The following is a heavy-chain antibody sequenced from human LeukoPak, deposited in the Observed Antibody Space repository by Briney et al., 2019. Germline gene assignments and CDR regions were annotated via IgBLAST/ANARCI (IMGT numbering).Heavy chain of an antibody. D-gene: IGHD1-26*01. Sequence: SETLSLTCTVSGGSISSYYWSWIRQPPGKGLEGMGYIYYSGNTNHNPPLKSQVTISQHTSQNQFPLNLGSVTPADPGVDYCVRDGSGAPASPEAYYFDYWGQGPLVTVPS. V-gene: IGHV4-59*01. CDR3: VRDGSGAPASPEAYYFDY. J-gene: IGHJ4*02. CDR2: IYYSGNT. CDR1: GGSISSYY.